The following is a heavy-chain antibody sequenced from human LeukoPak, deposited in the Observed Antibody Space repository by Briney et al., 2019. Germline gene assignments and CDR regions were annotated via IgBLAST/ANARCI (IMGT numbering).Heavy chain of an antibody. CDR1: GYTFTGHY. V-gene: IGHV1-2*02. J-gene: IGHJ4*02. Sequence: ASVKLSCKASGYTFTGHYMHWVRQAPGQGLEWMGWINPNNGDTNYAQKFQGRVTMTRDTSITTAYMELTSLKSDDTASYYCARDPRDGYNCPFDYWGQGTLVTVSS. D-gene: IGHD5-24*01. CDR2: INPNNGDT. CDR3: ARDPRDGYNCPFDY.